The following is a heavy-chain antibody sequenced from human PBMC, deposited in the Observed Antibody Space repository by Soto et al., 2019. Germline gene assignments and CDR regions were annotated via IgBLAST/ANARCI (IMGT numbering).Heavy chain of an antibody. CDR2: IKQDGSEN. V-gene: IGHV3-7*02. Sequence: PGGSLRLSCAASGFTFSNYWMTWVRQAPGKGLEWVANIKQDGSENFYVDSVKGRFTISRDNAKNSLYLQMNSLRAEDTAVYYCATGQQLGYWGQGTLVTVSS. J-gene: IGHJ4*02. CDR1: GFTFSNYW. CDR3: ATGQQLGY. D-gene: IGHD6-13*01.